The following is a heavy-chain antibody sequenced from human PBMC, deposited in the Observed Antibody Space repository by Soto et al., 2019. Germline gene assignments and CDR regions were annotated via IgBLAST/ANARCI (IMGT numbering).Heavy chain of an antibody. CDR2: INHSGST. D-gene: IGHD6-6*01. Sequence: SETLSLTCAVYGGSFSGYYWSWIRQPPGKGLEWIGEINHSGSTSYNPSLKSRVTISVDTSKNQFSLKLSSVTAADTAVYYCARGKTARRYYYYYYMDVWGKGTTVTVSS. CDR3: ARGKTARRYYYYYYMDV. CDR1: GGSFSGYY. V-gene: IGHV4-34*01. J-gene: IGHJ6*03.